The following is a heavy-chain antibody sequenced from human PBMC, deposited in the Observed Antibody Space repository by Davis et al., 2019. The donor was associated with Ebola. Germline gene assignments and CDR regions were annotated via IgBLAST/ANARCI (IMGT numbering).Heavy chain of an antibody. D-gene: IGHD2-15*01. CDR1: GGSVSSGGYY. CDR2: INHSGST. J-gene: IGHJ4*02. Sequence: MPSETLSLTCTVSGGSVSSGGYYWSWIRQPPGKGLEWIGEINHSGSTNYNPSLKSRVTISVDTSKNQFSLKLSSVTAADTAVYFCARGLRSLDYWGQGTLVTVSS. CDR3: ARGLRSLDY. V-gene: IGHV4-61*08.